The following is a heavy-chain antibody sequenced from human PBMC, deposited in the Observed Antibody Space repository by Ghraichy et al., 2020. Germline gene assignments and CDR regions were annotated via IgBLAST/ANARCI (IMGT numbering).Heavy chain of an antibody. J-gene: IGHJ4*02. CDR1: GFTFSSYA. V-gene: IGHV3-23*01. Sequence: LSLTCAASGFTFSSYAMSWVRQAPGRGLEWVSDISSSGGSIYYADSVKGRFTISRDNSKNTLYVQMNSLRAEDTAVYYCAKDAPIDSSHTGGIDNWGQGTLVTVSS. CDR2: ISSSGGSI. CDR3: AKDAPIDSSHTGGIDN. D-gene: IGHD3-16*01.